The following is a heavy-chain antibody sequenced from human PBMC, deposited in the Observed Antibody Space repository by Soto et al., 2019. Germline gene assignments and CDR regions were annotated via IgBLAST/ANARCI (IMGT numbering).Heavy chain of an antibody. D-gene: IGHD6-13*01. CDR3: ARDLNVAASGTFDP. CDR1: GYTFTSYG. V-gene: IGHV1-18*01. Sequence: QVQLVQSGAEVKKPGASVKVSCKASGYTFTSYGISWLRQAPRQGLEWMGWISAYNGYTNYAQQLQGRVTMTTDTSTSTAYMERRSLRSDDTAVYYWARDLNVAASGTFDPWGQGTLVTVSS. J-gene: IGHJ5*02. CDR2: ISAYNGYT.